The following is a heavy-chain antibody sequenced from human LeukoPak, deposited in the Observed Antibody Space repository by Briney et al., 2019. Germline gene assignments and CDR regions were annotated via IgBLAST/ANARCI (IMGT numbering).Heavy chain of an antibody. CDR3: AREVAAAGTIDY. CDR1: GGTFSSYA. Sequence: GASVKVSCKASGGTFSSYAISWVRQAPGQGLEWMGRIIPILGIANYAQKFQGRVTITADKSTSTAYMELSSLRSEDTAVYYCAREVAAAGTIDYWGQGTLVTVSS. CDR2: IIPILGIA. D-gene: IGHD6-13*01. J-gene: IGHJ4*02. V-gene: IGHV1-69*04.